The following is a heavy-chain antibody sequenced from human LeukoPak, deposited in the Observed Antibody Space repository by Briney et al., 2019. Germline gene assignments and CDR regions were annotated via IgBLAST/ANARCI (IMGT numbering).Heavy chain of an antibody. D-gene: IGHD1-7*01. Sequence: GGSLRLSCAASGFTFSTYGMHWVRQAPGKGLEWVSGISWNSGSIGYADSVKGRFTISRDNAKNSLYLQMNSLRAEDTALYYCAKSWNYVDTFDYWGQGTLVTVSS. J-gene: IGHJ4*02. CDR3: AKSWNYVDTFDY. V-gene: IGHV3-9*01. CDR1: GFTFSTYG. CDR2: ISWNSGSI.